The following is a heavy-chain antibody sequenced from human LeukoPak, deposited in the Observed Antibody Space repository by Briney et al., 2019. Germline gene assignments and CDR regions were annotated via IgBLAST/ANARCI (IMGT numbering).Heavy chain of an antibody. Sequence: SVKVSCKASGGTFSSYAISWVRQAPGQWLEWMGTILPILGIANYAQKFQGRVTITADKSTRTAYMELSSLRSEDTAVYYCAAPASDDFWSGYSFDYWGQGTLVTVSS. CDR1: GGTFSSYA. J-gene: IGHJ4*02. D-gene: IGHD3-3*01. V-gene: IGHV1-69*04. CDR3: AAPASDDFWSGYSFDY. CDR2: ILPILGIA.